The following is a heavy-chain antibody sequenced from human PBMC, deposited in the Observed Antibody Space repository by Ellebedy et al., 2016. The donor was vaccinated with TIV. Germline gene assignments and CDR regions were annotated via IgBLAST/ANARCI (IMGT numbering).Heavy chain of an antibody. CDR2: IYFTGTT. V-gene: IGHV4-39*01. Sequence: MPSETLSLTCSVSGAAIRTSTYYWIWVHQAPGKGLEWIGSIYFTGTTSYSPSLKSRVATSVDTSKNHFSLRLNSVTAADTAVYYCARHVYYYGSGSYYNWWYFDFWGQGTLVTVSS. CDR1: GAAIRTSTYY. J-gene: IGHJ4*02. D-gene: IGHD3-10*01. CDR3: ARHVYYYGSGSYYNWWYFDF.